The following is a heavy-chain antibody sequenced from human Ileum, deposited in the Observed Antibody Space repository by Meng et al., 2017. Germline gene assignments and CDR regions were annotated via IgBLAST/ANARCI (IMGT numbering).Heavy chain of an antibody. J-gene: IGHJ4*02. D-gene: IGHD2-15*01. V-gene: IGHV3-33*01. CDR2: IYYDGSNI. CDR3: ARDVVDCISGSCYSDYLDY. Sequence: GGSLRLSCAASGFTFSRSGMHWVRQGPGKGLEGVAIIYYDGSNIHYADSVKGRFTISRDNSKNTLYLQMNSLSVEDTAVYYCARDVVDCISGSCYSDYLDYWGQGTLVTVSS. CDR1: GFTFSRSG.